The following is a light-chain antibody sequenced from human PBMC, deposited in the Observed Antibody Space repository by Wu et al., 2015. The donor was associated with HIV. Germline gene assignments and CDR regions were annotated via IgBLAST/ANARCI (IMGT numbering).Light chain of an antibody. CDR1: QTIIRN. Sequence: EVVMTQSPATLSVSPGERATLSCRASQTIIRNLAWYQQKPGQAPRLLIYSASVRAAGIPARFSGSGSGTDFTLTISSMQSEDFAVCYCQQYNNWPPYAFGQGTKVEIK. J-gene: IGKJ2*01. V-gene: IGKV3-15*01. CDR2: SAS. CDR3: QQYNNWPPYA.